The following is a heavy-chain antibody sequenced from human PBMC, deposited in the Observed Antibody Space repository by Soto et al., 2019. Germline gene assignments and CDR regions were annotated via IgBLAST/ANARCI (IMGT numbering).Heavy chain of an antibody. CDR1: GFTFSSYG. V-gene: IGHV3-30*18. J-gene: IGHJ4*02. Sequence: QVQLVESGGGVVQPGRSLRLSCAASGFTFSSYGMHWVRQAPGKGLEWVAVISYDGSNKYYADSVKGRFTISRDNSKNTLYLQMNSLRAEDTAVYYCAKDLLGVRNYYDSNPFDYWGQGTLVTVSS. CDR2: ISYDGSNK. CDR3: AKDLLGVRNYYDSNPFDY. D-gene: IGHD3-22*01.